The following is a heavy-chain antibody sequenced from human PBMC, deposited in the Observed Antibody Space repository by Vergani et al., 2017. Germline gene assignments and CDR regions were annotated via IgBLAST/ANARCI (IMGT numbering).Heavy chain of an antibody. D-gene: IGHD6-13*01. Sequence: QVQLVQSGAEVKKPGASVKVSCKVSGYTLTELSMHWVRQAPGKGLEWMGIINPSGGSTSYAQKFQGRVTMTRDTSTSTVYMELSSLRSEDTAVYYCASGQGIAASWDYWGQGTLVTVSS. J-gene: IGHJ4*02. V-gene: IGHV1-46*01. CDR1: GYTLTELS. CDR3: ASGQGIAASWDY. CDR2: INPSGGST.